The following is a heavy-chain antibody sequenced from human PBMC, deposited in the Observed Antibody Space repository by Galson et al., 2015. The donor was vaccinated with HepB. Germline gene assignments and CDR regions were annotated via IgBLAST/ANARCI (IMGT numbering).Heavy chain of an antibody. J-gene: IGHJ4*02. Sequence: PALVKPTQTLTLTCSFSGFSLRHSGQCVSWLRQPPGKALEWLAFINWANDQYYNTRLKNRLTISKDASKNQVVLVVTNMDPADTATYYCARTTAVMKKPYYFDYWGLGALVTVTS. CDR1: GFSLRHSGQC. CDR3: ARTTAVMKKPYYFDY. CDR2: INWANDQ. V-gene: IGHV2-70*13. D-gene: IGHD4-23*01.